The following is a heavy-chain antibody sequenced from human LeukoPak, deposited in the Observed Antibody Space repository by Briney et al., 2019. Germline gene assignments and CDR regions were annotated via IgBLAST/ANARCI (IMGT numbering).Heavy chain of an antibody. D-gene: IGHD4-17*01. Sequence: PGGSLRLSCAASGFTFSSYWMSWVRQAPGKGLEWVANIKQDGSEKYSVDSVKGRFTISRDNAKNSLYMQMNSLRAEDTAVYYCARSMTTVTSGWFDPWGQGTLVTVSS. J-gene: IGHJ5*02. CDR1: GFTFSSYW. CDR2: IKQDGSEK. CDR3: ARSMTTVTSGWFDP. V-gene: IGHV3-7*03.